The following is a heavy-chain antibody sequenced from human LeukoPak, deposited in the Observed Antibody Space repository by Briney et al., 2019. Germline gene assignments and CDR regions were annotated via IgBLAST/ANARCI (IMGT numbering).Heavy chain of an antibody. CDR1: GDSISSYY. Sequence: SETLSLTCSVSGDSISSYYWSWIRQPPGKGLEWIGYIYYSGSTNYNPSLKSRVTISVDTSKNQFSLKLSSVTAADAAVYYCARRFSSSYPFDYWGQGTLVTVSS. D-gene: IGHD3-22*01. J-gene: IGHJ4*02. V-gene: IGHV4-59*08. CDR2: IYYSGST. CDR3: ARRFSSSYPFDY.